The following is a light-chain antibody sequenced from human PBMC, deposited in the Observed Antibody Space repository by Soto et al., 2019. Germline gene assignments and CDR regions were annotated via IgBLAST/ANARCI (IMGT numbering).Light chain of an antibody. V-gene: IGKV3-20*01. Sequence: ESVLTQSPGAQSLTPGERATLSCRASQSVSSSYLAWYQQKPGQAPRLLIYGASSRATGIPDRFSGSGSGTDFTLTISRLEPEDFAVYYCQQYGSSLFVGGTKV. CDR3: QQYGSSL. CDR1: QSVSSSY. CDR2: GAS. J-gene: IGKJ4*01.